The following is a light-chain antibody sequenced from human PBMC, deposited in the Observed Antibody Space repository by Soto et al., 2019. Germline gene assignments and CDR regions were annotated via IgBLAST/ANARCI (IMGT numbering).Light chain of an antibody. Sequence: EIVLTQSPGTLSLSPGERATLSCRASQTITNNYLAWYQQKPGQAPRLLIYGASTRATGVPERFSGSGSGTDFTLTICRLEPEDSAVYYCQHYGYSPYTFGQGSKLEIK. J-gene: IGKJ2*01. CDR3: QHYGYSPYT. V-gene: IGKV3-20*01. CDR1: QTITNNY. CDR2: GAS.